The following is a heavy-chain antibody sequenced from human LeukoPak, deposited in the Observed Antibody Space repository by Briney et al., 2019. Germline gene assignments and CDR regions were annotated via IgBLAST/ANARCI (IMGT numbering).Heavy chain of an antibody. CDR2: IIPILGIA. D-gene: IGHD6-19*01. J-gene: IGHJ4*02. V-gene: IGHV1-69*04. CDR3: ASGYSSGWRRYFDY. Sequence: GASVKVSCKASGGTFSSYAISWVRQAPGQGLEWMGRIIPILGIANYAQKFQGRVTITADKSTSTAYMELSSLRSEDTAVYYCASGYSSGWRRYFDYWGQGTWSPSPQ. CDR1: GGTFSSYA.